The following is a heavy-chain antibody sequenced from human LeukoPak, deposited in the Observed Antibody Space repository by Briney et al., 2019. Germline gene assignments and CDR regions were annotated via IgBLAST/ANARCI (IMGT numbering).Heavy chain of an antibody. V-gene: IGHV1-18*01. D-gene: IGHD3-10*01. CDR2: ISAYNGNT. J-gene: IGHJ4*02. CDR1: GYTFTSYG. Sequence: ASVKVSCKASGYTFTSYGISWVRQAPGHGLEGMGWISAYNGNTNYAQKLQGRVTMTTDTSTSTAYMELRSLRSDDTAVYYCASGSLRFGDPGFDYWGQGTLVTVSS. CDR3: ASGSLRFGDPGFDY.